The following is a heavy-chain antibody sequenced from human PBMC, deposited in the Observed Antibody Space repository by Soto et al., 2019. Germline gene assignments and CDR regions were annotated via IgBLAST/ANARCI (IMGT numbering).Heavy chain of an antibody. Sequence: SETLSLTCVVSGGSFSGYHWSWIRQPPEKGLEWIGEVGHSGSSNYSPSLESRVAISIDTSNNHFSLRLSSVTAADTAFYYCAGGGSIVVATRRLMDVWGKGTAVTVSS. V-gene: IGHV4-34*01. CDR2: VGHSGSS. CDR3: AGGGSIVVATRRLMDV. D-gene: IGHD3-22*01. J-gene: IGHJ6*03. CDR1: GGSFSGYH.